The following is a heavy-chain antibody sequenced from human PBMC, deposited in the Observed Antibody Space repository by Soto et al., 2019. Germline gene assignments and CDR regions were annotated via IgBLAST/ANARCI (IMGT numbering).Heavy chain of an antibody. Sequence: GESLKISCDGSGYSFTSDWIGWVLQMPGKGLEWMWIIYPGDSDTRYSPSFQGQVTISADKSISTAYLQWSSLKASDTAMYYCARLFTTAMVTFDYWGQGTLVTVSS. J-gene: IGHJ4*02. CDR3: ARLFTTAMVTFDY. CDR1: GYSFTSDW. CDR2: IYPGDSDT. V-gene: IGHV5-51*01. D-gene: IGHD5-18*01.